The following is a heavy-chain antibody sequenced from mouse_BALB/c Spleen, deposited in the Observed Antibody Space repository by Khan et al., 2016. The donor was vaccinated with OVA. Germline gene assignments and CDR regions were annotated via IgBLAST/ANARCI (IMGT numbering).Heavy chain of an antibody. D-gene: IGHD1-1*01. CDR3: ATSYVYVCYFDY. J-gene: IGHJ2*01. Sequence: EVQVVESGGGLVQPGGSRKLSCAASGFTFNSYGMHWIRQAPEKGLEWVAYISGDSNTIHYADTVKGRFTISRDNPKNTLFLHLPSLMSADTTMYYYATSYVYVCYFDYWCPGTTLTVS. V-gene: IGHV5-17*02. CDR2: ISGDSNTI. CDR1: GFTFNSYG.